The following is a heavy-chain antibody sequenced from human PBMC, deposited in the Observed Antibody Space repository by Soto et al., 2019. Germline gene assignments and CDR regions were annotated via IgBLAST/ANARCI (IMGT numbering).Heavy chain of an antibody. CDR2: IKSKTDGGTT. V-gene: IGHV3-15*01. J-gene: IGHJ4*02. CDR1: GFTFSNAW. CDR3: TTDPEMATTTSRIDY. D-gene: IGHD5-12*01. Sequence: GGSLRLSCAASGFTFSNAWMSWVRQAPGKGLEWVGRIKSKTDGGTTDYAAPVKGRFTISRDDSKNTLYLQMNSLKTEDTAVYYCTTDPEMATTTSRIDYWGQGTLVTVSS.